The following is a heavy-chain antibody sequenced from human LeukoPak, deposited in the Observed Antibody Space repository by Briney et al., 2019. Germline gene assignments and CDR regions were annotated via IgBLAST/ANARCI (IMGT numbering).Heavy chain of an antibody. CDR3: AKRSPSGIVFFDY. V-gene: IGHV3-48*03. CDR1: GFTFSSYE. J-gene: IGHJ4*02. CDR2: SSRSGSII. D-gene: IGHD1-14*01. Sequence: PGGSLRLSCAASGFTFSSYEMNWVRQAPGKGLEWVSHSSRSGSIIYYAGSVKGRFTIARDNAKNSVYLQMNSLRAEDTAVYYCAKRSPSGIVFFDYWGQGTLVTVSS.